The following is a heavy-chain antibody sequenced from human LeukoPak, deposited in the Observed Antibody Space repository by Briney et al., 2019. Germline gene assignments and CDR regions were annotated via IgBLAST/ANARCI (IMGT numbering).Heavy chain of an antibody. CDR2: ISGSGGST. J-gene: IGHJ4*02. CDR3: ARGLIAAREYYFDS. V-gene: IGHV3-23*01. Sequence: PGGSLRLSCAASGFTFSSYAMSWVRQAPGKGLEWVSAISGSGGSTYYADSVKGRFTISRDNSKNTLYLQMNSLRAEDTAVYYCARGLIAAREYYFDSWGQGTLVTVSS. D-gene: IGHD6-6*01. CDR1: GFTFSSYA.